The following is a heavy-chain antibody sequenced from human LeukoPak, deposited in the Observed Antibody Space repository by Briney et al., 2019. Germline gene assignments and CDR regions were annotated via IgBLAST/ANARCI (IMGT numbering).Heavy chain of an antibody. CDR1: GGTFSSYA. D-gene: IGHD1-26*01. J-gene: IGHJ3*02. CDR2: IIPIFGTA. V-gene: IGHV1-69*06. Sequence: GASVKVSCKASGGTFSSYAINWVRQAPGQGLEWMGGIIPIFGTANYAQKFQGRVTITADKSTSTAYMEVSSLRSEDTAVYYCARVGKFGRVGAFDIWGQGTMITVSS. CDR3: ARVGKFGRVGAFDI.